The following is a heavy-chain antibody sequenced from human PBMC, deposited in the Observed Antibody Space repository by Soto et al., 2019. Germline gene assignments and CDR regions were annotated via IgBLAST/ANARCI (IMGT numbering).Heavy chain of an antibody. CDR2: INHSGST. J-gene: IGHJ4*02. CDR1: GASINRGDTDY. V-gene: IGHV4-34*01. CDR3: ARGILRDY. Sequence: SETLSLTCSVSGASINRGDTDYWSWIRQPPGKGLEWIGEINHSGSTNYNPSLKSRVTISVDTSKNQFSLKLSSVTAADTAVYYCARGILRDYWGQGTLVTVSS.